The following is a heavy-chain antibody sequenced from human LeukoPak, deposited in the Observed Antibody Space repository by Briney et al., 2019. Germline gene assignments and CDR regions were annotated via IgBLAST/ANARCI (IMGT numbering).Heavy chain of an antibody. D-gene: IGHD5-18*01. CDR3: ASFSGYSYGIQAFY. V-gene: IGHV3-33*01. CDR1: GFTFSSYG. CDR2: IWYDGSNK. J-gene: IGHJ4*02. Sequence: GRSLRLSCAASGFTFSSYGMHWVRQAPGKGLEWVAVIWYDGSNKYYADSVKGRFTISRDNSKNTLYLQMNSLRAEDTAVYYCASFSGYSYGIQAFYWGQGTLVSVSS.